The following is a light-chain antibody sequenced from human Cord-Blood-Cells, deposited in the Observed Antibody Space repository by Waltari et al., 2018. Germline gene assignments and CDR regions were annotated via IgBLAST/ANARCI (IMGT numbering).Light chain of an antibody. Sequence: SYELTQPLSVSVALGQTARITCGGNNIGSKNVHWYQKKPGQAPVLVIYRDSNRPSGIPERFSGSNSGNTATLTISRAQAGDEADDYCQVCDSSTVVFGGGTKLTVL. J-gene: IGLJ2*01. CDR3: QVCDSSTVV. CDR1: NIGSKN. V-gene: IGLV3-9*01. CDR2: RDS.